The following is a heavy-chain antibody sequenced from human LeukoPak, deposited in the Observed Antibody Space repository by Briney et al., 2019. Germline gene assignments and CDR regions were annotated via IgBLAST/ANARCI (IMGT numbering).Heavy chain of an antibody. V-gene: IGHV4-59*01. D-gene: IGHD4-17*01. CDR2: IYDSWNT. J-gene: IGHJ5*02. CDR1: GDSISSNY. Sequence: SETLSLTCTVSGDSISSNYWSWIRQPPGKGLEWIGYIYDSWNTKYNPSLKGRVSISGDTSKNLFSLELTSVTAADTAVYYCATCRDEFADYGFTSWGQGFLVTVSS. CDR3: ATCRDEFADYGFTS.